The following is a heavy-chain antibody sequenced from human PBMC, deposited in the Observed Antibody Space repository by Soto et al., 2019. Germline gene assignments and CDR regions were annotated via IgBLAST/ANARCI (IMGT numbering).Heavy chain of an antibody. CDR1: GGSISSSRSY. V-gene: IGHV4-39*01. J-gene: IGHJ5*02. Sequence: QLQLQESGPGLVKPSETLSLTCNVSGGSISSSRSYWAWFRQPPGKELEWIANIFYAGNTYYNPSLNSRVPASVDTSKNQFSLKLDSLTAADTAVYYCARQAAAPGIDLWFDPWGQGTLVTVSS. D-gene: IGHD6-13*01. CDR3: ARQAAAPGIDLWFDP. CDR2: IFYAGNT.